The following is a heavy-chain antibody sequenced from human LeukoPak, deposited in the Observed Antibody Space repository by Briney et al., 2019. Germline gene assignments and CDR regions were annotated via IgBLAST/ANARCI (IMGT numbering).Heavy chain of an antibody. CDR2: ISYDGSNK. D-gene: IGHD3-3*01. CDR1: GFTFSSYA. V-gene: IGHV3-30-3*01. Sequence: PGGSLRLSCAASGFTFSSYAMHWVRQAPGKGLEWVAVISYDGSNKYYADSVKGRFTISRDNSKNTLYLQMNSLRAEDTAVYYCARKGVVISYYFDYWGQGTLVTVSS. CDR3: ARKGVVISYYFDY. J-gene: IGHJ4*02.